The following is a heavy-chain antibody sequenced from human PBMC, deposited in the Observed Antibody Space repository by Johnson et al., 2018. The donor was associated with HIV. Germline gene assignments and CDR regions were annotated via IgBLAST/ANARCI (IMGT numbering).Heavy chain of an antibody. CDR1: GFTFSNYG. J-gene: IGHJ3*02. V-gene: IGHV3-30*03. D-gene: IGHD3-10*01. CDR3: ATELLRTEHDVFDI. CDR2: ISYDGSYK. Sequence: QVQLVESGGGVVQPGRSLRLSCVVSGFTFSNYGMHWVRQAPGKGLEWVAVISYDGSYKYYTDSVKGRFTISRDNSKNTLYLQMNSLRAEDTAVYYCATELLRTEHDVFDIWGQGTMVTVSS.